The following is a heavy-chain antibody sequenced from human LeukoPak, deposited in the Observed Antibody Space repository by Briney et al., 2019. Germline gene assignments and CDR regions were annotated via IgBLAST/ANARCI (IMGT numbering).Heavy chain of an antibody. CDR2: ISGSGGST. CDR3: AKDRRAGSYDY. V-gene: IGHV3-23*01. Sequence: GGSLRLSCAASGFTFSRNGMTWVRQAPGKGLEWVSAISGSGGSTYYADSVRGRFTISRDNSKNTLYLQMNSLRAEDTAVYYCAKDRRAGSYDYWGQGTLVTVSS. CDR1: GFTFSRNG. J-gene: IGHJ4*02. D-gene: IGHD3-10*01.